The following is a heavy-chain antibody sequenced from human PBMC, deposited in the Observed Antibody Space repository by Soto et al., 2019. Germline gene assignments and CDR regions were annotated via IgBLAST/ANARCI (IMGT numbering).Heavy chain of an antibody. V-gene: IGHV3-30-3*01. CDR3: ARDVLPLPEGCDY. D-gene: IGHD2-15*01. Sequence: GGSLRLSCAASGFTFSNFAMHWARQAPGKGLEWVAVISYDGSNRYYSASVKGRFTISRDKSNNTLSLQMSSLRPDDTAVYYCARDVLPLPEGCDYWGQGTLVTVSS. J-gene: IGHJ4*02. CDR1: GFTFSNFA. CDR2: ISYDGSNR.